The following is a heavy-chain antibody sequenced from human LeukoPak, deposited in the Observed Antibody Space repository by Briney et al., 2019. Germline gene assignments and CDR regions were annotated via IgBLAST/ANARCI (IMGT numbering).Heavy chain of an antibody. Sequence: SQTLSLTCAISGDSVSNNSAAWNWIRQSPSRGLEWLGRTYYRSKWYNDYAVSVKSRITINPDTSKNQFSLQLNSVTPEDTAVYYCARVAVTTDSAGYYFDYWGQGTLVTVSS. D-gene: IGHD4-17*01. V-gene: IGHV6-1*01. CDR1: GDSVSNNSAA. CDR2: TYYRSKWYN. CDR3: ARVAVTTDSAGYYFDY. J-gene: IGHJ4*02.